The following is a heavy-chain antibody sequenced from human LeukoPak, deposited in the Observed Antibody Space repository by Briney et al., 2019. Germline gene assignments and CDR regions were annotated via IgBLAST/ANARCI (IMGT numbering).Heavy chain of an antibody. Sequence: PGGFLRLSCAVSGFTFSSYGMHWVRQAPGKGLEWVAVISGSGGSTYYADSVKGRFTISRDNSKNTLYLQMNSLRAEDTAVYYCAKERQWHYHDAFDIWGQGTMVTVSS. J-gene: IGHJ3*02. D-gene: IGHD6-19*01. CDR3: AKERQWHYHDAFDI. CDR1: GFTFSSYG. V-gene: IGHV3-23*01. CDR2: ISGSGGST.